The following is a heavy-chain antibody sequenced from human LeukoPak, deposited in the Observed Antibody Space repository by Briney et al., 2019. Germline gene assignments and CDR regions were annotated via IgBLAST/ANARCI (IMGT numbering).Heavy chain of an antibody. CDR1: GGTFSSYA. V-gene: IGHV1-69*04. CDR2: IIPILGIA. D-gene: IGHD3-10*01. J-gene: IGHJ4*02. CDR3: ARGVRGVIISPFVY. Sequence: SVKVSCKASGGTFSSYAISWVRQAPGQGLEWMGRIIPILGIANYAQKFQGRVTITADKSTSTAYMELSSLRSEDTAVYYCARGVRGVIISPFVYWGQGTLVTVSS.